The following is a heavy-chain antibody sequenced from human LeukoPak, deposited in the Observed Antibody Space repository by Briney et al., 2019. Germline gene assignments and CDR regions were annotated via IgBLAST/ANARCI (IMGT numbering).Heavy chain of an antibody. CDR3: ARDYGGSSPFDY. Sequence: GGSLRLSCAASGFTFSNYEMHWVRQAPGKGLEWVSYISSSGSDIYYADSVKGRFTISRDNGKNSLYLHMNSLRAEDTAVYYCARDYGGSSPFDYWGQGTLVTVSS. J-gene: IGHJ4*02. CDR1: GFTFSNYE. D-gene: IGHD4-23*01. CDR2: ISSSGSDI. V-gene: IGHV3-48*03.